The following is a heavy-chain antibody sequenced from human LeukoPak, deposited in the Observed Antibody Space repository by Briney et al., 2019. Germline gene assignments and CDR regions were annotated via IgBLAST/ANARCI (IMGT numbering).Heavy chain of an antibody. J-gene: IGHJ4*02. CDR3: ARAPHSMITFGGVITL. D-gene: IGHD3-16*02. Sequence: PSETLSLTCAVYGGSFSGYYWSWIRQPPGKGLEWIGEINHSGSTNYNPSLKSRVTISVDTSKNQFSLKLSSVTAADTAVYYCARAPHSMITFGGVITLWGQGTLVTVSS. V-gene: IGHV4-34*01. CDR1: GGSFSGYY. CDR2: INHSGST.